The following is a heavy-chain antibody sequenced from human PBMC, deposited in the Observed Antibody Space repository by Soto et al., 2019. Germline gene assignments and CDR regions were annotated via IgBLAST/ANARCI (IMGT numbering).Heavy chain of an antibody. CDR2: IYWDDDK. J-gene: IGHJ4*02. D-gene: IGHD2-21*01. CDR3: AHNRHIVVYFDY. V-gene: IGHV2-5*02. CDR1: GFSLSTSGVG. Sequence: QITLKESGPTLVKPTQTLTLTCTFSGFSLSTSGVGVGWIRQPPGKALEWLALIYWDDDKRYSPSLKSRLTIXKXXSKTQVVLTMTTIDPVDTATYYCAHNRHIVVYFDYWGQGTLVTVSS.